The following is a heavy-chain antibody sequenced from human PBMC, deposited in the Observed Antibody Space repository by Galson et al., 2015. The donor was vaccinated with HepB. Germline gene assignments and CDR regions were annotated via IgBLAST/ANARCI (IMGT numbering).Heavy chain of an antibody. CDR3: ARDSGGNMQNFDY. J-gene: IGHJ4*02. CDR2: IIPILGIA. Sequence: SVKVSCKASGYTFINYYLHWVRQAPGQGLEWMGRIIPILGIANYAQKFQGRVTITADKSTSTAYMELSSLRSEDTAVYYCARDSGGNMQNFDYWGQGTLVTVSS. V-gene: IGHV1-69*04. D-gene: IGHD1/OR15-1a*01. CDR1: GYTFINYY.